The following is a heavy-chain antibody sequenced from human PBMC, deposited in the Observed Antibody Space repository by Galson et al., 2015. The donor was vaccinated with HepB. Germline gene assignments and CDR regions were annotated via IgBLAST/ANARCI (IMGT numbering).Heavy chain of an antibody. Sequence: SLRLSCAASGFTFSNYWMHWVRQAPGEGLVWVSRVNGDGSSTSYADSVKGRFTISRDNAKNTLYLQMNSLRAEDTAVYYCARGDRAGFTFAVESNWGQGALVTVSS. CDR3: ARGDRAGFTFAVESN. CDR2: VNGDGSST. V-gene: IGHV3-74*01. D-gene: IGHD3-16*01. CDR1: GFTFSNYW. J-gene: IGHJ1*01.